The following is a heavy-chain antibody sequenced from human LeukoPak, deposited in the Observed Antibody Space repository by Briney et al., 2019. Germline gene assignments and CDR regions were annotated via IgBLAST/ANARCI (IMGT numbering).Heavy chain of an antibody. CDR3: AKEPGAATPYYFDS. CDR1: GFVFSRYA. J-gene: IGHJ4*02. D-gene: IGHD2-2*01. V-gene: IGHV3-23*01. CDR2: ISGSRSGS. Sequence: TGGSLRLSCAASGFVFSRYAMNWVRQGPGKGLEWVSSISGSRSGSYYTDSVKGRFTISRNNSNNTLYLQMNNLKVEGTALYYCAKEPGAATPYYFDSWGQGTLVTVSS.